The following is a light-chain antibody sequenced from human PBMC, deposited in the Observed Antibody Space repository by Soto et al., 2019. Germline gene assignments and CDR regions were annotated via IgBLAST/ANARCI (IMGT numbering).Light chain of an antibody. J-gene: IGKJ3*01. CDR1: QSVGSS. CDR2: DAS. V-gene: IGKV3-11*01. CDR3: QQRSDWPLFT. Sequence: ETVLTQSPATLSFAPGERATLSCRARQSVGSSLAWYQQKPGQAPRLLIYDASNRATGIPPRFSGSGSGTDFTLTISNLEPEDFAVYYCQQRSDWPLFTFGPGTKVDI.